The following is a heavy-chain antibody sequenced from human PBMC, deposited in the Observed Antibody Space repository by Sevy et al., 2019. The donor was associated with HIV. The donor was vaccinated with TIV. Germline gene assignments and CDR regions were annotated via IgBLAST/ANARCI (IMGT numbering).Heavy chain of an antibody. J-gene: IGHJ4*02. CDR3: ARVGFNWNDVDY. D-gene: IGHD1-20*01. V-gene: IGHV4-59*01. CDR1: GGSMNIYY. Sequence: SETLSLTCSVSGGSMNIYYWSWIRQPPGKGLEWMGFIYYSGSTNYNPSLKSRVTISVDMSKNQFSLKLSSVTDADTAVYYCARVGFNWNDVDYWGQGTLVTVSS. CDR2: IYYSGST.